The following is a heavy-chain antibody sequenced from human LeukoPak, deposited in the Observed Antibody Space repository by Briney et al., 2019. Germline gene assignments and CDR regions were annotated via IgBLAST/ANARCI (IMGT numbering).Heavy chain of an antibody. CDR1: GDTFSSHG. Sequence: SVKVSCKASGDTFSSHGISWVRQAPGQGLEWMGGIIPIFRTANYAQNFQDRLTITTDESTNTVYMELSSLRSEDTAVYYCARDYNYDSSAYDDALDIWGQGTMVTVSS. V-gene: IGHV1-69*05. CDR2: IIPIFRTA. J-gene: IGHJ3*02. D-gene: IGHD3-22*01. CDR3: ARDYNYDSSAYDDALDI.